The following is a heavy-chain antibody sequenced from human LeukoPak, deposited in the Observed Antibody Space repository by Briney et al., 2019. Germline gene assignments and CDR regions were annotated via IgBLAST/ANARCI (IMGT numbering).Heavy chain of an antibody. CDR3: ARDLRVVITGSFDS. J-gene: IGHJ4*02. CDR1: GFSFDDCG. Sequence: GGSRRLSCAASGFSFDDCGLTWVRQAPGKGLEWVSGINWNGDSTDYADSVKGRFTISRDNAKNSLYLQMNSLRAEDTALYYCARDLRVVITGSFDSWGQGTLVTVSS. D-gene: IGHD3-22*01. V-gene: IGHV3-20*04. CDR2: INWNGDST.